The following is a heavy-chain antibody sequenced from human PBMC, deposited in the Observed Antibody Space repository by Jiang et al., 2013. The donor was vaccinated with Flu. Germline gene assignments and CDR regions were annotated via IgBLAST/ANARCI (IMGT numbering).Heavy chain of an antibody. D-gene: IGHD2-2*01. V-gene: IGHV3-23*01. CDR3: AKDGDIVVVPAAILLDY. J-gene: IGHJ4*02. Sequence: RFTISRDNSKNTLYLQMNSLRAEDTAVYYCAKDGDIVVVPAAILLDYWGQGTLVTVSS.